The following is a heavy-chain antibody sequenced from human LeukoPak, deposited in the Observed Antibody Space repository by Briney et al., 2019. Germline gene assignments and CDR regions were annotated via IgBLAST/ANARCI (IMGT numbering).Heavy chain of an antibody. V-gene: IGHV1-2*02. J-gene: IGHJ4*02. CDR3: ARDPGTVYYSNNLDY. CDR1: GYTFTDFY. D-gene: IGHD3-22*01. CDR2: INPNNGDT. Sequence: GASVTVSCKASGYTFTDFYMQWVRQAPGQGLEWMGWINPNNGDTKYAQKFLGRVTMTRDTSTTTAYMELSRLRSDDTAVYYCARDPGTVYYSNNLDYWGQGTLVTVSS.